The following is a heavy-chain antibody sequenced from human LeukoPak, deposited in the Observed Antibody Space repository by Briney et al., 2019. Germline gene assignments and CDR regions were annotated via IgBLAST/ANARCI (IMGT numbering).Heavy chain of an antibody. J-gene: IGHJ4*02. CDR3: ARAYDYDQYYFDY. V-gene: IGHV3-33*08. CDR2: IWYDGSNK. D-gene: IGHD4-17*01. Sequence: PGGSLRLSCAASGFTFSSYGMHWVRQAPGKGLEWVAVIWYDGSNKYYADSVKGRFTISRDNSKNTLYLQMNSLRAEDTAVYYCARAYDYDQYYFDYWGQGTLVTVSS. CDR1: GFTFSSYG.